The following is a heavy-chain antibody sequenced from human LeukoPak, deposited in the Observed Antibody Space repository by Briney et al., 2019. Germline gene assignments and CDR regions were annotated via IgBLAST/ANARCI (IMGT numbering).Heavy chain of an antibody. CDR3: ARDRYCSSTSCNRYYYHGMDV. Sequence: PSETLSLTCGVYGGSFSGYYWSWLRQPPGKGLEWIGDINHSGSTNYNPSLKSRVTISVDPSGSQFSLRLSSMTAADTAVYYCARDRYCSSTSCNRYYYHGMDVWGQGTTVTVSS. V-gene: IGHV4-34*01. J-gene: IGHJ6*02. D-gene: IGHD2-2*01. CDR2: INHSGST. CDR1: GGSFSGYY.